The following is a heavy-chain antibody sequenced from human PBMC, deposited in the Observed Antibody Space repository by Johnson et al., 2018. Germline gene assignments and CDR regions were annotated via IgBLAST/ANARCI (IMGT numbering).Heavy chain of an antibody. CDR2: ISYDGSNK. J-gene: IGHJ1*01. D-gene: IGHD2-2*01. V-gene: IGHV3-30*18. Sequence: VQLVESGGGVVQPGRSLRLSCAASGFTFSSYGMHWVRQAPGKGLEWVAVISYDGSNKYYADSVKGRFTISRDNSKKTLYLQMNSLRAEDTAVYYCAKTGYCSSTSCEEYFQHWGQGTLVTVSS. CDR1: GFTFSSYG. CDR3: AKTGYCSSTSCEEYFQH.